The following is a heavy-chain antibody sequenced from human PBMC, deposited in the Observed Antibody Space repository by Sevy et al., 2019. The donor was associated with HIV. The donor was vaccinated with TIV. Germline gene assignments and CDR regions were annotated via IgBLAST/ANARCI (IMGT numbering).Heavy chain of an antibody. CDR3: ATSRSGYSDSSGYYIY. CDR1: GYSFTSHW. J-gene: IGHJ4*02. Sequence: GESLKISCQGSGYSFTSHWIGWVRHMPGKGLEWMGIIYPEDSETRYSPSFQGQVTFSADKSISTAYLQWSSLKASDTAMYYCATSRSGYSDSSGYYIYWGQGTLVTVSS. CDR2: IYPEDSET. V-gene: IGHV5-51*01. D-gene: IGHD3-22*01.